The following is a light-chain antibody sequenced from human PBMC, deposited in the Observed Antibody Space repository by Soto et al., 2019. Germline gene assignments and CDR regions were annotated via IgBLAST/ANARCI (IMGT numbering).Light chain of an antibody. CDR2: AAS. Sequence: DIQLTQSPSFLSASVGDRVTITCRASQGVANYFAWYQQKPGKAPNLLIYAASTLQGGVPSRFSGSGSGTEFTLTISSLQPEDFAVYYCQQRRNWPPALTFGGGTKVEIK. CDR3: QQRRNWPPALT. V-gene: IGKV1-9*01. J-gene: IGKJ4*01. CDR1: QGVANY.